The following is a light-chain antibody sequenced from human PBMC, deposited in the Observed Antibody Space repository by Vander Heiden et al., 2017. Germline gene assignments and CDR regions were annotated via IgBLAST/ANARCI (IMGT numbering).Light chain of an antibody. CDR3: CSYAGSYTWV. Sequence: QSALTQPRSVTGSPGQSVTISCSGTSSDVGAYDYVSWYQQHPGNAPKLLIYDVTKWPSGVPDRFSGSKSGNTATLTISARLTEDEADYYCCSYAGSYTWVFGGGTKVTVL. CDR2: DVT. CDR1: SSDVGAYDY. J-gene: IGLJ3*02. V-gene: IGLV2-11*01.